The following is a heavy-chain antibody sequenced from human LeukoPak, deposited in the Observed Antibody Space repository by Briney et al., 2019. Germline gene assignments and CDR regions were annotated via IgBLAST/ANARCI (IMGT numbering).Heavy chain of an antibody. CDR3: ARHLSPYGSGSYSQPFDY. V-gene: IGHV4-39*01. CDR2: IYYRGNT. Sequence: SETLSLTCTVSGDSISSSAYYWGWIRQPPGKGLEWIGIIYYRGNTYYNSSLKSRVTIFVDTSKNQFSLKLSSVTAADTAVYYCARHLSPYGSGSYSQPFDYWGQGTLVTVSS. J-gene: IGHJ4*02. CDR1: GDSISSSAYY. D-gene: IGHD3-10*01.